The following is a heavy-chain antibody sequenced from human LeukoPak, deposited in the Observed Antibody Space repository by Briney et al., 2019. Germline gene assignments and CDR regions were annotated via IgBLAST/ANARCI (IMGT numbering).Heavy chain of an antibody. Sequence: GGSLRLSCAASLFSFSDHHMTWVRQAPGQGLEWISYVSGDGETVYVADSVKGRFSLSTDNATSTLYLKMERLRVDDTPVYYCARTYGYYYYFLDVWGKGNPVIVS. CDR3: ARTYGYYYYFLDV. CDR2: VSGDGETV. D-gene: IGHD3-10*01. CDR1: LFSFSDHH. J-gene: IGHJ6*03. V-gene: IGHV3-11*01.